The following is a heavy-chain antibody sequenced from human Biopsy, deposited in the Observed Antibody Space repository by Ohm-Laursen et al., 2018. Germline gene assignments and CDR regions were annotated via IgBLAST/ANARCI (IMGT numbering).Heavy chain of an antibody. D-gene: IGHD1/OR15-1a*01. CDR3: ARGRTGG. V-gene: IGHV3-21*01. CDR1: GFTFSGFS. J-gene: IGHJ4*02. CDR2: ISASGNHI. Sequence: LTLTCAASGFTFSGFSMNWVRQAPGKGLEWVSSISASGNHIYYTDSVKGRFTVSRDNGKNSVYLQMNSLRVEDTAVYYCARGRTGGWGQGTLVTVSS.